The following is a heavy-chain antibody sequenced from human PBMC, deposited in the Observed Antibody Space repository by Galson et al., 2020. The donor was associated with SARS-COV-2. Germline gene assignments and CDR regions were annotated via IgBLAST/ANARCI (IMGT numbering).Heavy chain of an antibody. D-gene: IGHD6-19*01. CDR1: GFTFSSYD. Sequence: GGSLKLSCAASGFTFSSYDMHWVRQATGKGLEWVLAIGTAGDTYYPGSVKGRFTISRENAKNSLYLQMNSLRAGDTAVYYCARGFSSGWYLNDGYFDLWGRGTLVTVSS. J-gene: IGHJ2*01. CDR2: IGTAGDT. CDR3: ARGFSSGWYLNDGYFDL. V-gene: IGHV3-13*01.